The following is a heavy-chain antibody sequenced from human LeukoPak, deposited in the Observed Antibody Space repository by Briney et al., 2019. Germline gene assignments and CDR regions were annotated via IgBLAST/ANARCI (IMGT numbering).Heavy chain of an antibody. CDR2: ISAYNGNT. J-gene: IGHJ4*02. D-gene: IGHD3-3*01. V-gene: IGHV1-18*01. Sequence: ASVKVSCKASGYTFTSYGISWVRQAPGQGLEWMGWISAYNGNTNYAQKLQGRVTMTTDTSTSTAYMELRSLRSDDTAVYYCARVRSYDYWSGFYLDYWGQGTLVTVSS. CDR1: GYTFTSYG. CDR3: ARVRSYDYWSGFYLDY.